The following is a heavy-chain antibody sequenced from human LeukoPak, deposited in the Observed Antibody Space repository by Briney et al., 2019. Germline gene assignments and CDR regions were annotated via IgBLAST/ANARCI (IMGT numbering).Heavy chain of an antibody. Sequence: SETLSLTCAVYGGSFSDYFWNWIRQTPGKGLEWIGEINHGGGTKYNPSLKSRATISVDTSKKQFSLNLTSVTAADTAVYYCARGEDGTGDYRPTYFDSWGQGTLVTVSS. CDR1: GGSFSDYF. V-gene: IGHV4-34*01. CDR3: ARGEDGTGDYRPTYFDS. J-gene: IGHJ4*02. D-gene: IGHD4-17*01. CDR2: INHGGGT.